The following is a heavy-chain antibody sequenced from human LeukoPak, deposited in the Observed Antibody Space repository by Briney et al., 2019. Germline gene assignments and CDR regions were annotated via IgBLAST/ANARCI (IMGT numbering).Heavy chain of an antibody. CDR1: GGTFSSYA. CDR2: IIPILGIA. J-gene: IGHJ5*02. V-gene: IGHV1-69*04. Sequence: ASVTVSCKASGGTFSSYAISWVRQAPGQGLEWMGRIIPILGIANYAQKFQGRVTITADKSTSTAYMELSSLRSEDTAVYYCALKGSGPGGWFDPWGQGTLVTVSS. CDR3: ALKGSGPGGWFDP. D-gene: IGHD6-25*01.